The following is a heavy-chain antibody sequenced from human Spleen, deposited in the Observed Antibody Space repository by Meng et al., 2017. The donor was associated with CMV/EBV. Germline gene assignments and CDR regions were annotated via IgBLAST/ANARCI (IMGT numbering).Heavy chain of an antibody. CDR2: IRYDGSNK. J-gene: IGHJ3*01. D-gene: IGHD2-2*01. CDR3: AKGDIAVVTGAIGAFDV. V-gene: IGHV3-30*02. CDR1: GFTFSSYG. Sequence: GESLKISCAASGFTFSSYGMHWVRQAPGKGLEWVAFIRYDGSNKYYADSVKGRFTISRDNSKNTLYLQMNSLRAEDTAVYYCAKGDIAVVTGAIGAFDVWGQGTMVTVSS.